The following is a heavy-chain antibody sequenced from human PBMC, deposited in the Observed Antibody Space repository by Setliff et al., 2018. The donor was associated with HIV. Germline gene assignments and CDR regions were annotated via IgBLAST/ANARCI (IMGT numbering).Heavy chain of an antibody. CDR2: IYTSGST. CDR3: ARHSDFWSEDAFDI. Sequence: SETLSLTCTVSGGSMNSYYWSWIRQPPGKGLEWIGYIYTSGSTKYNPPLKSRVTILVDPSKNQFSLRLSSVTAADTAVYYCARHSDFWSEDAFDIWGQGTMVTVSS. CDR1: GGSMNSYY. D-gene: IGHD3-3*01. J-gene: IGHJ3*02. V-gene: IGHV4-4*09.